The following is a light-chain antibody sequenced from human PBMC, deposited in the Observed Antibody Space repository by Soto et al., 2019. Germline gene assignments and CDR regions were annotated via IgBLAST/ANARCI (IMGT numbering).Light chain of an antibody. CDR2: DVS. CDR1: SSDVGGYNY. CDR3: SSYTSSSTLLYV. J-gene: IGLJ1*01. V-gene: IGLV2-14*01. Sequence: QSALTQPASVSGSPGQSITISCTGTSSDVGGYNYVAWYQQHPGKAPKLMIYDVSNRPSGVSNRFYGYKSGNTASLTISGLKSEDEPDYYCSSYTSSSTLLYVFGTGTKLTVL.